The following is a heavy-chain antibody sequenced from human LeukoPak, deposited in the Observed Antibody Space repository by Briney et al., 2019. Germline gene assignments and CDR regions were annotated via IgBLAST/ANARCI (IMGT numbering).Heavy chain of an antibody. Sequence: GGSLRLSCTASGFTLSSYSMKWVRQAPGEGLEWVSYISILIGTLDYADPVKGRFPIHRDNAKNSLSLNMTRLRAEDTAVYFCAREQGGSYSYWGQGNLVTVSS. V-gene: IGHV3-48*04. CDR2: ISILIGTL. J-gene: IGHJ4*02. CDR3: AREQGGSYSY. D-gene: IGHD1-26*01. CDR1: GFTLSSYS.